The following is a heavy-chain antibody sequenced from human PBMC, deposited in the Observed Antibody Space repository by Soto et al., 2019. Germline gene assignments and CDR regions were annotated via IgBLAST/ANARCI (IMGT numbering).Heavy chain of an antibody. CDR1: GFTFSSYA. CDR2: ISTNGGST. D-gene: IGHD6-19*01. V-gene: IGHV3-64*04. CDR3: AKATGYSSGWYDY. Sequence: GGSLRLSCSASGFTFSSYAMHWVRQAPGKGLEYVSSISTNGGSTHYADSVKGRFTISRDNSKNTLFLQMNSLGAEDTAVYYCAKATGYSSGWYDYWGQGTLVTVSS. J-gene: IGHJ4*02.